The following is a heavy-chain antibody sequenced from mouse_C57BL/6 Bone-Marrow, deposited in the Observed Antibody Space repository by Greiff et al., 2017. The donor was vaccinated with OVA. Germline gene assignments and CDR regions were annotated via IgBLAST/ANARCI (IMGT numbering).Heavy chain of an antibody. CDR3: AREGNYLFAY. V-gene: IGHV5-12*01. Sequence: DVQLQESGGGLVQPGGSLKLSCAASGFTFSDYYMYWVRQTPEKRLEWVAYISNGGGSTYYPDTVKGRFTISRDNAKNTLYLQMSRLKSEDTAMYYCAREGNYLFAYWGQGTLVTVSA. CDR1: GFTFSDYY. D-gene: IGHD2-1*01. CDR2: ISNGGGST. J-gene: IGHJ3*01.